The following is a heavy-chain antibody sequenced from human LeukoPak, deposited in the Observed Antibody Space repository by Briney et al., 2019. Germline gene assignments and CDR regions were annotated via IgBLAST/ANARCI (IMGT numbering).Heavy chain of an antibody. J-gene: IGHJ3*02. D-gene: IGHD3-3*01. CDR1: GYTSTSYA. Sequence: ASVKVSCKASGYTSTSYAMNWVRQAPGQGLEWMGWINTNTGNPTYAQGFTGRFVFSLDTSVSTAYLQISSLKAEDTAVYYCARDSFKDFWSGNAFDIWGQGTMVTVSS. CDR2: INTNTGNP. CDR3: ARDSFKDFWSGNAFDI. V-gene: IGHV7-4-1*02.